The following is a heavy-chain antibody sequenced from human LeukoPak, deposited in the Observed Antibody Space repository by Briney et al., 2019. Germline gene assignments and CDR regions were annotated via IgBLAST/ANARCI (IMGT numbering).Heavy chain of an antibody. CDR1: GFTFSSYA. CDR2: ISGSGGST. Sequence: PGGSLRLSCAASGFTFSSYAMSWVRQAPGKGLEWVSAISGSGGSTYYADSVKGRFTISRDNSKNTLYLQMNSLRAEDTAVYYCAKGVYCSSTSCYSPFDYWGQGTLVTVSS. D-gene: IGHD2-2*01. J-gene: IGHJ4*02. V-gene: IGHV3-23*01. CDR3: AKGVYCSSTSCYSPFDY.